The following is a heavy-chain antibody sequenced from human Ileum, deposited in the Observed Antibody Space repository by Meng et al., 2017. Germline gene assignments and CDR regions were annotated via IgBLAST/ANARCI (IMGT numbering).Heavy chain of an antibody. D-gene: IGHD5-24*01. Sequence: GESLKISCAASGFTFSSYAMSWVRQAPGEGLEWVSSISGITGSTFYADSVKGRFTVSRDNSKYTLYLHMNSLRAEDTAIYYCARGVGGYNGGGSDYWGQGTLVTVSS. V-gene: IGHV3-23*01. J-gene: IGHJ4*02. CDR3: ARGVGGYNGGGSDY. CDR1: GFTFSSYA. CDR2: ISGITGST.